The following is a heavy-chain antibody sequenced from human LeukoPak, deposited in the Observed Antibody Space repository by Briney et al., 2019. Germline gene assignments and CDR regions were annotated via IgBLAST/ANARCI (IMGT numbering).Heavy chain of an antibody. Sequence: PSETLSLTCTVSGGSISSYYWSWIRQPPGKGLEWIGYIYYSGSTNYNPSLKSRVTISVDTSKNQFSLKLSSVTAADTAVYYCAREVAAAAFFDYWGQGTLVTVSS. J-gene: IGHJ4*02. V-gene: IGHV4-59*01. CDR3: AREVAAAAFFDY. CDR2: IYYSGST. CDR1: GGSISSYY. D-gene: IGHD6-13*01.